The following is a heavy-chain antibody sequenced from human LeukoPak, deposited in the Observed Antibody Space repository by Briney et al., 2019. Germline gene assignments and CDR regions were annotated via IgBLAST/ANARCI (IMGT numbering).Heavy chain of an antibody. J-gene: IGHJ4*02. CDR1: GLTFSSYS. CDR3: ARVEQQLPQFPDY. V-gene: IGHV3-21*01. D-gene: IGHD6-13*01. Sequence: GGSLRLSCAASGLTFSSYSMNWVRQAPGKGLEWVSSISSSSSYIYYADSVKGRFTISRDNAKNSLYLQMNSLRAEDTAVYYCARVEQQLPQFPDYWGQGTLVTVSS. CDR2: ISSSSSYI.